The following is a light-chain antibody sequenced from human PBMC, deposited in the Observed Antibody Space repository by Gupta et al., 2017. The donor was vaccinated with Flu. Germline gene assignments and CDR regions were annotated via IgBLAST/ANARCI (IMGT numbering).Light chain of an antibody. CDR1: QSVSSY. CDR3: QQRSNWPPSLT. CDR2: DAS. Sequence: EIVLTQSPATLSLSPGERATFSCRASQSVSSYLAWYQQKPGQAPRLLIYDASNRATGIPARFSGSGSGTDFTLTISSREPEDFAVYYCQQRSNWPPSLTFGGGTKVEIK. J-gene: IGKJ4*01. V-gene: IGKV3-11*01.